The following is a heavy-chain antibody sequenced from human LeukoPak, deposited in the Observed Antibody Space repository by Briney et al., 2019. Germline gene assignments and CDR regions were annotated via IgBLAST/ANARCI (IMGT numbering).Heavy chain of an antibody. D-gene: IGHD4-17*01. V-gene: IGHV1-18*01. CDR1: GYTFTDYS. CDR3: SLYGDSDAFDI. CDR2: ISAYNGNT. Sequence: ASVKVSCKASGYTFTDYSFNWVRQAPGQGLEWMGRISAYNGNTNYAQKLQGRVTMTTDTSTSTAYMELRSLRSDDTAVYYCSLYGDSDAFDIWGQGTMVTVSS. J-gene: IGHJ3*02.